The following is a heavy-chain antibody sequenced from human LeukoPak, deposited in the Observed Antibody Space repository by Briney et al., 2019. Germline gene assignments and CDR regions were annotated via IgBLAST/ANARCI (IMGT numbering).Heavy chain of an antibody. CDR2: IYSGGST. CDR3: AREDYYGSGSPDY. Sequence: GGSLRLSCAASGFTFSSYGMHWVRQAPGKGLEWVSVIYSGGSTYYADSVKGRFTISRDNSKNTLYLQMNSLRAEDTAVYYCAREDYYGSGSPDYWGQGTLVTISS. J-gene: IGHJ4*02. D-gene: IGHD3-10*01. V-gene: IGHV3-53*01. CDR1: GFTFSSYG.